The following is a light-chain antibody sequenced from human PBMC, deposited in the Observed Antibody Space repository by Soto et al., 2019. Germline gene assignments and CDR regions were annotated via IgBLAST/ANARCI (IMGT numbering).Light chain of an antibody. CDR3: QQYYSTPVT. Sequence: DIVMTQSPDSLAVSLGERATINCKSSQSVLYSSNNKNYLAWYQQKPGPPPKLLIYLASTRESGVPDRFSGSGSGTDFTLTISSLQAEDVAVYYCQQYYSTPVTFGQGTKLEIK. V-gene: IGKV4-1*01. J-gene: IGKJ2*01. CDR1: QSVLYSSNNKNY. CDR2: LAS.